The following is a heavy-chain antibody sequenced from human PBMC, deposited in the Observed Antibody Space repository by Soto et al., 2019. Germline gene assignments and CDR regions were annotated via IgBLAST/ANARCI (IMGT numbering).Heavy chain of an antibody. Sequence: GPSVKVSCKPSGYTFTGFYIHRVRQAPGQGLEWMGWINPNSGGTSYAQKFQGRVTMTRDTSISTAYLDLSRLRYDDTAVYYCARDPFEYYDSSGYYDYWGQGTLVTVSS. J-gene: IGHJ4*02. CDR1: GYTFTGFY. V-gene: IGHV1-2*02. CDR2: INPNSGGT. CDR3: ARDPFEYYDSSGYYDY. D-gene: IGHD3-22*01.